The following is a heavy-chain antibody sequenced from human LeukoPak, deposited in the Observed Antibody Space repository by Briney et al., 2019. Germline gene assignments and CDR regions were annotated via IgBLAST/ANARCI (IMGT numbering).Heavy chain of an antibody. V-gene: IGHV4-4*07. Sequence: PSETLSLTCTVSGGSISSYYWSWIRQPAGKGLEWIGRIYTSGSTNYNPSLKSRVTISLDTSKNQFSLKMSSVTAADTAVYYCARRWVYDKRAFDAWGQGTMVTVSS. CDR3: ARRWVYDKRAFDA. CDR1: GGSISSYY. J-gene: IGHJ3*01. CDR2: IYTSGST. D-gene: IGHD3-16*01.